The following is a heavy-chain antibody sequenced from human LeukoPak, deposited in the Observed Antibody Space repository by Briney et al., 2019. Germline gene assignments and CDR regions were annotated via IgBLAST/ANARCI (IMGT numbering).Heavy chain of an antibody. CDR1: GFTFSAFA. Sequence: PGGSLRLSCVGSGFTFSAFAMNWVRRAPGKGLEWVSSISGSGLSKYYADSVKGRFTISRDNAKKSLYLQMNSLRVEDTAVYYCARVGAGFSWFDPWGQGTLVTVSS. V-gene: IGHV3-21*01. CDR3: ARVGAGFSWFDP. J-gene: IGHJ5*02. D-gene: IGHD3-3*01. CDR2: ISGSGLSK.